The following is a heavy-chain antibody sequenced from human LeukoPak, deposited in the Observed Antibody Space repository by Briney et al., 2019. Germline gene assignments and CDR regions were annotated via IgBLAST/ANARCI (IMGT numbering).Heavy chain of an antibody. CDR2: IRGSGGST. J-gene: IGHJ4*02. V-gene: IGHV3-23*01. D-gene: IGHD3-3*01. Sequence: GGSLRLSCAASGFTFSSYAMSCVRQAPGEGLEWDSAIRGSGGSTYYAASVKGRFTISRDNSKNTLYLQMNSLRAEDTAVYYSAKGRFLEWLADYWGQGTLVTVSS. CDR3: AKGRFLEWLADY. CDR1: GFTFSSYA.